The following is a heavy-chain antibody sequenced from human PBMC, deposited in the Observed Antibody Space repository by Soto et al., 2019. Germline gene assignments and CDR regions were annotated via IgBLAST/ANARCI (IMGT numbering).Heavy chain of an antibody. J-gene: IGHJ6*02. CDR2: ILPVFGTT. V-gene: IGHV1-69*06. CDR3: ARDPDEVVGTDYHYYGMDV. Sequence: SVKVSCKASGDTSSNYGVSWVRQAPGQGLEWMGGILPVFGTTTYARNFQGRITITADKSTSTVYMELTSLRSDDTATYYCARDPDEVVGTDYHYYGMDVWDQGATVTVSS. D-gene: IGHD1-26*01. CDR1: GDTSSNYG.